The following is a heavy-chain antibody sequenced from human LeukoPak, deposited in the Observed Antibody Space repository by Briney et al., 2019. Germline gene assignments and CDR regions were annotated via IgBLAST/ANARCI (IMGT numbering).Heavy chain of an antibody. CDR1: GGSISSYY. V-gene: IGHV4-4*07. CDR2: IYASGNT. J-gene: IGHJ4*02. D-gene: IGHD6-13*01. Sequence: SETLSLTCTVSGGSISSYYWSWVRQPAGKGLEWIGRIYASGNTNYNPSLKGRVTMTVDTSKNQFSLNLSSVTAADTAVYYCARGRGGSWYYFDSWGQGTLVTVSS. CDR3: ARGRGGSWYYFDS.